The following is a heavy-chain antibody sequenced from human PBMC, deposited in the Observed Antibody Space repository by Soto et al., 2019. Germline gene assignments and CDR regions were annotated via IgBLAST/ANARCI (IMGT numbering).Heavy chain of an antibody. Sequence: SETLSLTCAVYGGSFSGYYWSWIRQPPEKGLEWIGEIHPSGSTDYNPSLKSRLTLSLDTSKNQFSLKVASVTAADTAVYFCARGKPSGYRFGPRNFFYYGWDVWGPGTTFSVSS. V-gene: IGHV4-34*01. D-gene: IGHD5-18*01. CDR3: ARGKPSGYRFGPRNFFYYGWDV. CDR2: IHPSGST. CDR1: GGSFSGYY. J-gene: IGHJ6*02.